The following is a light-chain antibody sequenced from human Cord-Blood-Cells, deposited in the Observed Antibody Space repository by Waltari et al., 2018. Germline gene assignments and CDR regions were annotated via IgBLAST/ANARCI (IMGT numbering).Light chain of an antibody. Sequence: DIQMTQSPSSLSASVGDRVNITCRASQGISNYLAWYQQKPGKVPKLLIYAASTLQSGVPSRFSGSVSGTDFTLTISSLQPEDVATYYCQKYNSAPLTFGGGTKVEIK. CDR3: QKYNSAPLT. CDR2: AAS. V-gene: IGKV1-27*01. CDR1: QGISNY. J-gene: IGKJ4*01.